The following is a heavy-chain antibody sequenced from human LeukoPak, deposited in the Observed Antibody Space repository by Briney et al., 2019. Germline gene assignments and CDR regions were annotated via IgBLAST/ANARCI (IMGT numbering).Heavy chain of an antibody. J-gene: IGHJ5*02. V-gene: IGHV3-33*01. D-gene: IGHD2/OR15-2a*01. Sequence: GGSLRLSCAASGFTFSSYGMHWVRQAPGKGLEWVAVIWYDGGGKYYADSVKGRFIISRDNSQNTLYLQMNSLRVEDTAVYYFVFHPFYNSGTNGFVPWDQGTLVTVFS. CDR1: GFTFSSYG. CDR3: VFHPFYNSGTNGFVP. CDR2: IWYDGGGK.